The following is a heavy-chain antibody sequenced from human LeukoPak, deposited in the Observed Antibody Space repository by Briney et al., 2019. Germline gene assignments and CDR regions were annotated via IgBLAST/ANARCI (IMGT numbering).Heavy chain of an antibody. J-gene: IGHJ4*02. D-gene: IGHD3-10*01. CDR3: AGSSLAGSRDY. CDR2: IYTSGST. V-gene: IGHV4-4*07. CDR1: GGSISSYY. Sequence: SETLSLTCTVSGGSISSYYWSWIRQPAGKGLEWIGRIYTSGSTNYNPSLKSRVTMSVDTSKNQFSLKLSSVTAADTAVYYCAGSSLAGSRDYWGREPWSPSPQ.